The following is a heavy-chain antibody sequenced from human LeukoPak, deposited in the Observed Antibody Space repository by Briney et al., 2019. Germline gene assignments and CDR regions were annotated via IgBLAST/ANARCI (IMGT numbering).Heavy chain of an antibody. D-gene: IGHD3-16*01. CDR1: GESFSGFY. CDR2: INHSGST. V-gene: IGHV4-34*01. CDR3: TRGAGWLIDY. J-gene: IGHJ4*02. Sequence: SETLSLTCAVYGESFSGFYWSWIRQPPGKGLEWIGEINHSGSTNYNPSLKSRVTISADTSKNQFSLKLNSLTTADTAVYYCTRGAGWLIDYWGQGILVTVSS.